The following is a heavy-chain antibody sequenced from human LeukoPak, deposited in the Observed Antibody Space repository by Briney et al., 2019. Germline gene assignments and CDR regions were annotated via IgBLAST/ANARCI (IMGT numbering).Heavy chain of an antibody. CDR1: GGSFSGYY. CDR3: ARGTASSRVVVVAARAYCFDY. V-gene: IGHV4-34*01. Sequence: SETLSLTCAVYGGSFSGYYWSWIRQPPGKGLEWIGEINHSGSTNYNPSLKSRVTISVDTSKNQFSLKLSSVTAADTAVYYCARGTASSRVVVVAARAYCFDYWGQGTLVTVSS. D-gene: IGHD2-15*01. CDR2: INHSGST. J-gene: IGHJ4*02.